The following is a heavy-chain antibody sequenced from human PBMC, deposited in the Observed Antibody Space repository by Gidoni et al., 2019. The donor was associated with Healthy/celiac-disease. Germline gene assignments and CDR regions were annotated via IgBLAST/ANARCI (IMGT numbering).Heavy chain of an antibody. Sequence: EVQLVESGGGLVQPGGSRRLSCAASGFTFISYEMNWVRQAPGKGLEWVSYISSSGSTIYYADSVKGRFTISRDNAKNSLYLQMNSLRAEDTAVYYCARYCGGDCYIDAFDIWGQGTMVTVSS. CDR2: ISSSGSTI. CDR1: GFTFISYE. CDR3: ARYCGGDCYIDAFDI. V-gene: IGHV3-48*03. J-gene: IGHJ3*02. D-gene: IGHD2-21*02.